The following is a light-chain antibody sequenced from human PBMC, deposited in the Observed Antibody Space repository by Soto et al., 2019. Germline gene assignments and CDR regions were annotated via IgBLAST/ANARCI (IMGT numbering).Light chain of an antibody. V-gene: IGLV6-57*04. CDR3: QSYDSSNQDVV. Sequence: NFMLTQPHSVSESPGNTVTISCTRSSGSIANNYVQWYQQRPGSAPSTVIYDDDQRPSGVPDRFSGSIDSSSNSAYLTIAGLKTEDEAYYYCQSYDSSNQDVVFGGGTKVTVL. J-gene: IGLJ2*01. CDR1: SGSIANNY. CDR2: DDD.